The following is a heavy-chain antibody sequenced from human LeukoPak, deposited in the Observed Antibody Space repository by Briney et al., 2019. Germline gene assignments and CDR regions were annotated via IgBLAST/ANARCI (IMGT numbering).Heavy chain of an antibody. CDR1: GFTFSSYG. CDR2: IWYGGSNK. D-gene: IGHD3-22*01. CDR3: AREREKDYYDSSGYSYYFDY. J-gene: IGHJ4*02. V-gene: IGHV3-33*08. Sequence: PGGSLRLSCAASGFTFSSYGMHWVRQAPGKGLEWVAVIWYGGSNKYYADSVKGRFTISRDNSKNTLYLQMNSLRAEDTAVYYCAREREKDYYDSSGYSYYFDYWGQGTLVTVSS.